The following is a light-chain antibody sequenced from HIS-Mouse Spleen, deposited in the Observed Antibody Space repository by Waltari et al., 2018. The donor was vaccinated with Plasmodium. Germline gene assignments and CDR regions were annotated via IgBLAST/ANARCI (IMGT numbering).Light chain of an antibody. CDR2: DAS. CDR1: QGISSA. Sequence: AIQLTQSPSSLSASVGDRVTITSRASQGISSALAWYQQKPGKAPKLLIYDASSLESGVPSRFSGSGSGPDFTLTISSLQPADFATYYCQQFNSYPLTFGGGTNVEIQ. V-gene: IGKV1-13*02. CDR3: QQFNSYPLT. J-gene: IGKJ4*01.